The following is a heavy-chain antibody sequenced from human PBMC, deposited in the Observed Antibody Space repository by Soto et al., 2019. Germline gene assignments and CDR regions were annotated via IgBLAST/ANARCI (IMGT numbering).Heavy chain of an antibody. Sequence: GESLKISCKASGNRVSTYWIGWVRQVPGKGLEWMGLIYPGDSDTKYSPSFQGQVTISADKSTYTAYLQWTGLKASDAAVYYCASCRLGDPFDSWGQGTLVTVS. CDR3: ASCRLGDPFDS. J-gene: IGHJ4*02. CDR1: GNRVSTYW. CDR2: IYPGDSDT. D-gene: IGHD3-16*01. V-gene: IGHV5-51*01.